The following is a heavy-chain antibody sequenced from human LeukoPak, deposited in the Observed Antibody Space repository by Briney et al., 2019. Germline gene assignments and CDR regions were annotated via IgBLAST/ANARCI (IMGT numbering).Heavy chain of an antibody. CDR3: ASLRWELLSKYYYYGMDV. D-gene: IGHD1-26*01. J-gene: IGHJ6*02. CDR2: IYYSGST. V-gene: IGHV4-59*08. CDR1: GGSISSYY. Sequence: SETLSLTCTVSGGSISSYYWSWIREPPGKGLEWVGYIYYSGSTNYNPSLKSRVTISVATSNNQFSLKLRSVTAADTAVYYCASLRWELLSKYYYYGMDVRGQATTVTVSS.